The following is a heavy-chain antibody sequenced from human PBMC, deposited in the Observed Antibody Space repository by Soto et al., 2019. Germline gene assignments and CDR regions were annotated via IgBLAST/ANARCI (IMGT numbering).Heavy chain of an antibody. D-gene: IGHD4-17*01. V-gene: IGHV4-59*01. J-gene: IGHJ5*02. Sequence: SETLSLTCTVSGGSISSYYWSWIRQPPGKGLEWIGYIYYSGSTNYNPSLKSRVTISVDTSKNQFSLKLSSVTAADTAVYYCARQTTVTGFDPWGQGTLVTVSS. CDR3: ARQTTVTGFDP. CDR1: GGSISSYY. CDR2: IYYSGST.